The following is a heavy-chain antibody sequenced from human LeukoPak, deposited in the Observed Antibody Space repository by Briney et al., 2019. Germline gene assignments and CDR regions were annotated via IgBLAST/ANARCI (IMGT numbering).Heavy chain of an antibody. J-gene: IGHJ4*02. V-gene: IGHV1-18*01. D-gene: IGHD3-22*01. CDR3: ARDVGFYYYDSSGYYSDY. CDR2: ISAYNGNT. Sequence: ASVKVSCKASGYTFTSYGISWVRQAPGQGLEWMGWISAYNGNTNYAQKLQGRVTMTTDTSTSTAYMELRSLRSDDTAVYYCARDVGFYYYDSSGYYSDYWGQGTLVTVSS. CDR1: GYTFTSYG.